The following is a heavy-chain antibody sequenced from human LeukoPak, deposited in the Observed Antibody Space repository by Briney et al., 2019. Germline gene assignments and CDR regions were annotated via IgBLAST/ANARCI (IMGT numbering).Heavy chain of an antibody. J-gene: IGHJ4*02. CDR1: GFTFSSYW. CDR3: AREGDGATGTTFDY. V-gene: IGHV3-7*01. CDR2: IKQDGSEK. D-gene: IGHD1-26*01. Sequence: GGSLRLSCAASGFTFSSYWMSWVRQAPGKGLEWVANIKQDGSEKYYVDSVKGRFTISRDNAKNSLYLQMNSLRAEDTAVYYCAREGDGATGTTFDYWGQGTLVTVSS.